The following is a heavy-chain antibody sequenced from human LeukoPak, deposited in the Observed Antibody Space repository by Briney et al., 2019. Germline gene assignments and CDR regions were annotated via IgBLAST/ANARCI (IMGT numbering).Heavy chain of an antibody. CDR3: AREFSYGSNGRGFDY. CDR1: SGSISSYY. V-gene: IGHV4-4*07. J-gene: IGHJ4*02. CDR2: ILTSGST. Sequence: SETLSLTCTVSSGSISSYYWSWIRQPAGKGLEWIGRILTSGSTNYNPSLQSRVTMSVDTSKNQFSLKLNSMTAADTAVYYCAREFSYGSNGRGFDYWGQGTLVAVSS. D-gene: IGHD4-23*01.